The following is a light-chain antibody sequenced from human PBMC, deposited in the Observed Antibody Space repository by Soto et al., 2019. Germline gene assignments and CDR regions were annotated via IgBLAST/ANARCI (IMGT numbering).Light chain of an antibody. CDR2: DVS. V-gene: IGLV2-14*01. CDR3: SSYTSSSTYV. CDR1: SSDVGGYNY. J-gene: IGLJ1*01. Sequence: QSVLTQPVSVSGSPGQSITISCTGTSSDVGGYNYVSWYQQHPGKAPKLMIYDVSNRPSGVSNRLSGSKSGNTASLTISGLQAEDEADYYCSSYTSSSTYVFGTGTKVTVL.